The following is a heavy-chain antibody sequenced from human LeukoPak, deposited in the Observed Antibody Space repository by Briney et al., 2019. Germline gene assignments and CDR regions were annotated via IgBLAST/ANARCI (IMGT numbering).Heavy chain of an antibody. CDR1: GFTFSSYW. J-gene: IGHJ4*02. CDR2: IKQDGSEE. V-gene: IGHV3-7*01. D-gene: IGHD3-3*01. CDR3: ARDRFVYDFWSGYYNY. Sequence: GGSLRLSCAASGFTFSSYWMSWVRQAPGKGLEWVANIKQDGSEEYYVDSVKGRFTISRDNAKNSLYLQMNSLGAEDTAVYYCARDRFVYDFWSGYYNYWGQGTLVTVSS.